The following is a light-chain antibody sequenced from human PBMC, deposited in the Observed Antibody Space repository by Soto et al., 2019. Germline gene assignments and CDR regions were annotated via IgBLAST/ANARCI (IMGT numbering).Light chain of an antibody. Sequence: EIVLTQSPATLSLSPGERATLSCRASQNVGSYLAWYQQKPGQAPRLLIYDASNRATGIPTRFSGSGSGTDFTLTISSLEPEDFAVYYCQQRSHLVTFGGGTKVEIK. V-gene: IGKV3-11*01. J-gene: IGKJ4*01. CDR1: QNVGSY. CDR2: DAS. CDR3: QQRSHLVT.